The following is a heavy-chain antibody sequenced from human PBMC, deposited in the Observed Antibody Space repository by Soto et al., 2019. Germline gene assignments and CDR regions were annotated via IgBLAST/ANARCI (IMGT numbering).Heavy chain of an antibody. V-gene: IGHV1-24*01. CDR2: FDPEDGET. J-gene: IGHJ6*02. Sequence: ASVKVSCKAPGYTLTGLSMHWVRQAPGKGLEWMGGFDPEDGETIYAQKFQGRVTMTEDTSTDTAYMELSSLRSEDTAVYYCATTLPAWGSQHYYYYYGMDVWGQGTTVTVSS. CDR3: ATTLPAWGSQHYYYYYGMDV. D-gene: IGHD7-27*01. CDR1: GYTLTGLS.